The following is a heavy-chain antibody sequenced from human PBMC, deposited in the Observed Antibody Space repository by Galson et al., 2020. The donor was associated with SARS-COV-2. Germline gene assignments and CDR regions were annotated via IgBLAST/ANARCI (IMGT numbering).Heavy chain of an antibody. CDR3: AREGWLRLPAQRNFDY. Sequence: SETLSLTCAVYGGSFSGYYWSWIRQPPGKGLEWIGEINHSGSTNYNPSLKSRVTISVDTSKNQFSLKLSSVTAADTAVYYCAREGWLRLPAQRNFDYWGQGTLVTVSS. J-gene: IGHJ4*02. CDR2: INHSGST. V-gene: IGHV4-34*01. D-gene: IGHD5-12*01. CDR1: GGSFSGYY.